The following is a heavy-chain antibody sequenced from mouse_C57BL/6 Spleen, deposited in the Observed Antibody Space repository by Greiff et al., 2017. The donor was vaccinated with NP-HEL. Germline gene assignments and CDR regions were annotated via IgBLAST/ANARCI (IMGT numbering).Heavy chain of an antibody. CDR1: GYAFSSSW. J-gene: IGHJ4*01. D-gene: IGHD3-2*02. V-gene: IGHV1-82*01. CDR3: ARERGTAQAADYYAMDY. CDR2: IYPGDGDT. Sequence: QVQLQQSGPELVKPGASVKISCKASGYAFSSSWMNWVKQRPGKGLEWIGRIYPGDGDTNYNGKFKGKATLTADKSSSTAYMQLSSLTSEDSAVYFCARERGTAQAADYYAMDYWGQGTSVTVSS.